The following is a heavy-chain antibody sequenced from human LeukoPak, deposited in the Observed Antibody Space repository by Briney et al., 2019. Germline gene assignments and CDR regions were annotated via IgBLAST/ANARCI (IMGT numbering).Heavy chain of an antibody. V-gene: IGHV4-34*01. CDR2: INHSGST. CDR1: GGSFSGYY. D-gene: IGHD2-15*01. Sequence: PSETLSLTCAVYGGSFSGYYWSCIRQPPGKGLEWIGEINHSGSTNYNPSLKSRVTISVDTSKNQFSLKLSSVTAADTAVYYCARVTAVAATGGWFDPWGQGTLVTVSS. J-gene: IGHJ5*02. CDR3: ARVTAVAATGGWFDP.